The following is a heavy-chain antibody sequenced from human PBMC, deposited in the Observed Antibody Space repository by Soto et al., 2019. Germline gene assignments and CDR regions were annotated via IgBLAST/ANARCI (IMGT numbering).Heavy chain of an antibody. CDR2: ITGSGGST. D-gene: IGHD4-17*01. Sequence: EVQLLESGGCLVQPGGSLRLSCAASGFTFSTYAMIWVRQAPGKGLEWVSVITGSGGSTYYADSVKGRFTISRDTSKNTLFLQMNSLRAEDTAVYYCAKDRYGDYGGIDYWGQGTMVTVSS. J-gene: IGHJ4*02. CDR3: AKDRYGDYGGIDY. CDR1: GFTFSTYA. V-gene: IGHV3-23*01.